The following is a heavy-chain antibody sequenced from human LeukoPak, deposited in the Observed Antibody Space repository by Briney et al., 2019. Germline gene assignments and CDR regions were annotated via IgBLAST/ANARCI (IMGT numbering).Heavy chain of an antibody. CDR2: IKQDASEE. V-gene: IGHV3-7*01. D-gene: IGHD1-1*01. CDR1: GFTFSSYW. J-gene: IGHJ4*02. Sequence: GGSLRLSCAASGFTFSSYWMSWVRQAPGKGLEWVATIKQDASEENYVDSVKGRFTISRDNGKNAFYLQMNSLRAEDTAVYYCVRAATGTRFRFDYWGQGTLVTVSS. CDR3: VRAATGTRFRFDY.